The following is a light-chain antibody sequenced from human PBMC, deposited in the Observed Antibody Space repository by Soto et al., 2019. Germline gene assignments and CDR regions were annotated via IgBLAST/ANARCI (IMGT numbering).Light chain of an antibody. CDR3: QQYYSTPIT. V-gene: IGKV4-1*01. J-gene: IGKJ5*01. CDR1: QSVLYSCNNKKY. Sequence: DIVMTQSPDSLAVSLGERAAINCKSSQSVLYSCNNKKYLAWYQQEPGQLPKLLIYWASTRESGVPDRFSGSGSGTDFTLTISSLQAEDVAVYYCQQYYSTPITFGQGTRLEIK. CDR2: WAS.